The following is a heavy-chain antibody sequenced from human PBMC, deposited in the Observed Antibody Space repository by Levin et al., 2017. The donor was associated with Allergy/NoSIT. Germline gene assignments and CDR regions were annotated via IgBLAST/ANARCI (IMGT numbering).Heavy chain of an antibody. CDR1: GYTFTSYA. D-gene: IGHD3-3*01. J-gene: IGHJ6*03. CDR3: ARGLYYDFWSGYYYYYYMDV. CDR2: INTNTGNP. V-gene: IGHV7-4-1*02. Sequence: GASVKVSCKASGYTFTSYAMNWVRQAPGQGLEWMGWINTNTGNPTYAQGFTGRFVFSLDTSVSTAYLQISSLKAEDTAVYYCARGLYYDFWSGYYYYYYMDVWGKGTTVTVSS.